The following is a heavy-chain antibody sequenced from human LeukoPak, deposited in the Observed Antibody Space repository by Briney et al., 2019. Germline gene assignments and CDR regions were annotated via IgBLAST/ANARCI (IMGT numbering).Heavy chain of an antibody. CDR2: IYYSGST. J-gene: IGHJ6*02. V-gene: IGHV4-39*07. D-gene: IGHD4-17*01. Sequence: SETVSLTCTVSGGSISSSSYYWGWIRQPPGKGLEWIGSIYYSGSTYYNPSLKSRVTISVDTSKNQFSLKLSSVTAADTAVYYCARDYGDYGYYGMDVWGQGTTVTVSS. CDR1: GGSISSSSYY. CDR3: ARDYGDYGYYGMDV.